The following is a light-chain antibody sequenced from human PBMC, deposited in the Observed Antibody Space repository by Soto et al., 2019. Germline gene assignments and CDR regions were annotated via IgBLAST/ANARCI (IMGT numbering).Light chain of an antibody. CDR2: GAS. CDR3: QQYASSPFT. CDR1: RSVTSNY. Sequence: EIVLTQSPGTLSLSPGERATLSCRASRSVTSNYLGWYQQKPGQAPRLLIYGASSRATGIPDRFSGSGSGTDFTLTVSRLEPEDFALYYCQQYASSPFTFGQGTKVDIK. J-gene: IGKJ2*01. V-gene: IGKV3-20*01.